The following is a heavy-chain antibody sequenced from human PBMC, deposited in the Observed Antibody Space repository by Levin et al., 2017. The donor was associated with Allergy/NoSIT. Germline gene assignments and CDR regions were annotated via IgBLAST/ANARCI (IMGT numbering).Heavy chain of an antibody. CDR1: GYTFTGYY. Sequence: ASVKVSCKASGYTFTGYYMHWVRQAPGQGLEWMGWINPNSGGTNYAQKFQGRVTMTRDTSISTAYMELSRLRSDDTAVYYCAREANCSGGSCYRILHNWFDPWGQGTLVTVSS. J-gene: IGHJ5*02. CDR2: INPNSGGT. V-gene: IGHV1-2*02. CDR3: AREANCSGGSCYRILHNWFDP. D-gene: IGHD2-15*01.